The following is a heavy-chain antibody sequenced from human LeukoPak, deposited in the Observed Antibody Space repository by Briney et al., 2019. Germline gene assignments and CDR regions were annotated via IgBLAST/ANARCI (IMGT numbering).Heavy chain of an antibody. J-gene: IGHJ4*02. D-gene: IGHD3-10*01. CDR3: AKDARRVRGVMDY. CDR1: GFTFSSYG. Sequence: GGSLRLSCAASGFTFSSYGMHWVRQAPGKGLEWVAFIRYDGSNKYYADSVKGRFTISRDNSKNTLYLQMNSLRAGDTAVYYCAKDARRVRGVMDYWGQGTLVTVSS. CDR2: IRYDGSNK. V-gene: IGHV3-30*02.